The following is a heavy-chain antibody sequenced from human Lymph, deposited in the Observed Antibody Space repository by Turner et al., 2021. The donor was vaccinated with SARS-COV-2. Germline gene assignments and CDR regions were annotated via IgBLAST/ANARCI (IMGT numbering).Heavy chain of an antibody. CDR3: AREYCSGGICYSYYFDY. V-gene: IGHV3-11*06. CDR1: GFTFSDYY. D-gene: IGHD2-15*01. Sequence: QVQLVESGGGLVKPGGSLRLSCAASGFTFSDYYMSWIRQAPGKGLEWVSYISSSSSYTNYADSVKGRFTISRDNAKNSLYLQMNSLRVEDTAVYYCAREYCSGGICYSYYFDYWGQGTLVTVSS. J-gene: IGHJ4*02. CDR2: ISSSSSYT.